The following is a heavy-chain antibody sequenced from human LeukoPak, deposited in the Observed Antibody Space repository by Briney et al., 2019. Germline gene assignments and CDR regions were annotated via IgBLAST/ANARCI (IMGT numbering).Heavy chain of an antibody. D-gene: IGHD6-13*01. CDR1: GYTFTSYG. J-gene: IGHJ4*02. Sequence: ASVKVSCKASGYTFTSYGISWVRQAPGQGLEWMGWISAYNGNTNYAQKLQGRVTMTTDTSTSTAYTELRSLRSDDTAVYYCARVFNRQQPLDYWGQGTLVTVSS. V-gene: IGHV1-18*01. CDR3: ARVFNRQQPLDY. CDR2: ISAYNGNT.